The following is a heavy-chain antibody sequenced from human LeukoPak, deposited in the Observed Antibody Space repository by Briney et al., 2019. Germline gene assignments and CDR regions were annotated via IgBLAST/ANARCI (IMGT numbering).Heavy chain of an antibody. J-gene: IGHJ4*02. CDR3: ARDRSGYTFDD. CDR1: GFTFSSYS. D-gene: IGHD5-18*01. V-gene: IGHV3-21*01. Sequence: GGSLRLSCAASGFTFSSYSMNWVRQAPGKGLEWVSSISATGNYIYYADSVKGRFTIFRDNAKNSLYLQMNSLRAEDTAVYYCARDRSGYTFDDWGQGTLVTVSS. CDR2: ISATGNYI.